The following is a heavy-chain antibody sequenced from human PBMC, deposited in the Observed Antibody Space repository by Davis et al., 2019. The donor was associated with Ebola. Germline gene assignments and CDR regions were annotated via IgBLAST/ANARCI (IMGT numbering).Heavy chain of an antibody. CDR3: ARGGYSYGYGLDY. CDR1: GYTFTSYG. Sequence: AASVKVSCKASGYTFTSYGISWVRQAPGQGLEWMGWMNPNNGHTGYAQKFQGRVTMTRNNSINTAYMEVNGLTSEDTAVYYCARGGYSYGYGLDYWGQGSLVTVSS. CDR2: MNPNNGHT. D-gene: IGHD5-18*01. J-gene: IGHJ4*02. V-gene: IGHV1-8*02.